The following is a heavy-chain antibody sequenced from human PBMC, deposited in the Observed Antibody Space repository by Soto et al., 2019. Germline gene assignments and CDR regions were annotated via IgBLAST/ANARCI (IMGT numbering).Heavy chain of an antibody. Sequence: SETLSLTCTVPGGSISSSSYYWGWIRQPPGKGLEWIGSIYYSGSTYYNPSLKSRVTISVDTSKNQFSLKLSSVTAADTAVYYCARRPRLVVPAARQNNFDYWGQGTLVTVSS. D-gene: IGHD2-2*01. J-gene: IGHJ4*02. CDR2: IYYSGST. V-gene: IGHV4-39*01. CDR3: ARRPRLVVPAARQNNFDY. CDR1: GGSISSSSYY.